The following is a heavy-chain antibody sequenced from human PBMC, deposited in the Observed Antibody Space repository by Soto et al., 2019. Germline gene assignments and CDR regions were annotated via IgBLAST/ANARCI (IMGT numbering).Heavy chain of an antibody. Sequence: ASVKVSCKASGYTFTGYYMHWVRQAPGQGLEWMGWINPNSGGTNYAQKFQGRVTMTRDTSISTAYMELSRLRSDDTAVYYCARAPQWLVLYGMDVWGQGTTVTVSS. D-gene: IGHD6-19*01. CDR3: ARAPQWLVLYGMDV. CDR2: INPNSGGT. V-gene: IGHV1-2*02. J-gene: IGHJ6*02. CDR1: GYTFTGYY.